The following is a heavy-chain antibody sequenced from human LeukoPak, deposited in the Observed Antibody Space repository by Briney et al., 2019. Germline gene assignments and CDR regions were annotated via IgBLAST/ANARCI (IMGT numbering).Heavy chain of an antibody. CDR3: ARVVKPFRDGYNSVSDY. Sequence: PGGSLRLSCAASGFTFSSYAMHWVRQAPGKGLEWVAVISYDGSNKYYADSVKGRFTISRDNSKNTLYLQMNSLRAEDTAVYYCARVVKPFRDGYNSVSDYWGQGTLVTVSS. V-gene: IGHV3-30-3*01. CDR1: GFTFSSYA. D-gene: IGHD5-12*01. J-gene: IGHJ4*02. CDR2: ISYDGSNK.